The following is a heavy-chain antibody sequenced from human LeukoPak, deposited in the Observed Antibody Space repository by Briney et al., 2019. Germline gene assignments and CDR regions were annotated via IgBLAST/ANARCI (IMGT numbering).Heavy chain of an antibody. D-gene: IGHD6-13*01. CDR3: ARAGVAAPNFDY. V-gene: IGHV1-8*01. CDR2: MNPNSGNT. Sequence: ASVKVSCKASGYTFTSYDINWVRQATGQGLEWMGWMNPNSGNTGYAQKFQGRVTVTRNTSISTAYMELSSLRSEDTAVYYCARAGVAAPNFDYWGQGTLVTVSS. CDR1: GYTFTSYD. J-gene: IGHJ4*02.